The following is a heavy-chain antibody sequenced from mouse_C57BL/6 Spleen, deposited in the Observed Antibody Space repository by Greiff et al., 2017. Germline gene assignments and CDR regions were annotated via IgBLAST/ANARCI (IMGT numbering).Heavy chain of an antibody. D-gene: IGHD2-4*01. Sequence: VQLQQSGPELVKPGASVKISCKASGYTFTDYYMNWVKQSHGKSLEWIGDINPNNGGTSYNQKFKGKATLTVDKSSSTAYMELRSLTSEDSAVYYCASCDDYDEGFAYWGQGTLVTVSA. CDR1: GYTFTDYY. CDR2: INPNNGGT. J-gene: IGHJ3*01. V-gene: IGHV1-26*01. CDR3: ASCDDYDEGFAY.